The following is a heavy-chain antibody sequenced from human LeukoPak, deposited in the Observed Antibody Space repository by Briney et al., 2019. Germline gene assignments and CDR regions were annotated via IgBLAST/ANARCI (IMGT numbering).Heavy chain of an antibody. Sequence: ASVKVSCKASGYTLTGYRMHWVRQAPGQGLEWLGWINTKSGATNYAQNFQGRVTMTRDTSMSTTYMELKRLRSDDTAVYYCARDLGISGWYAPPLGYFDYWGQGTLLTVSS. V-gene: IGHV1-2*02. J-gene: IGHJ4*02. CDR3: ARDLGISGWYAPPLGYFDY. D-gene: IGHD6-19*01. CDR2: INTKSGAT. CDR1: GYTLTGYR.